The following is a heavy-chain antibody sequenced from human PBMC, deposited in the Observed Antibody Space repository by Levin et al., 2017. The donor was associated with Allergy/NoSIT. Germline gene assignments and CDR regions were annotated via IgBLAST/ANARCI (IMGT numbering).Heavy chain of an antibody. CDR3: AKGGDRIAAAGLIDY. CDR1: GFTFDDYA. CDR2: ISWNSGKI. V-gene: IGHV3-9*01. D-gene: IGHD6-13*01. J-gene: IGHJ4*02. Sequence: SLKISCAASGFTFDDYALHWVRQAPGKGLEWVSDISWNSGKIVYADSVKGRFTISRDNAKNSLYLQMNSLRAEDTALYYCAKGGDRIAAAGLIDYWGQGTLVTVSS.